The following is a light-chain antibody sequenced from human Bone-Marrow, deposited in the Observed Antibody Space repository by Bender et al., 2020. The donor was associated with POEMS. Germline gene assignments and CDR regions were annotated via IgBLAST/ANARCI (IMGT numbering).Light chain of an antibody. CDR1: DSDVGGYPY. V-gene: IGLV2-8*01. J-gene: IGLJ1*01. CDR3: SSYAGSSTYV. Sequence: QSALTQPASVSGSPGQSITISCTGTDSDVGGYPYVSWYQQHPGKAPKLMIYEVVKRPSGVPDRFSGSKSGNTASLTVSGLQAEDEADYYCSSYAGSSTYVFGTGTKVAVL. CDR2: EVV.